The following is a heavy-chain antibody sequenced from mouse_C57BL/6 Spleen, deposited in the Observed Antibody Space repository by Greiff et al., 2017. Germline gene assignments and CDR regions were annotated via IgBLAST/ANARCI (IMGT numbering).Heavy chain of an antibody. J-gene: IGHJ1*03. CDR1: GYAFSSYW. CDR2: IYPGDGDT. D-gene: IGHD1-1*01. V-gene: IGHV1-80*01. Sequence: QVQLKESGAELVKPGASVKISCKASGYAFSSYWMNWVKQRPGQGLEWIGQIYPGDGDTNYNGKFKGKATLTADKSSSTAYMQLSSLTSEDSAVYFCARDHYGSSYGYFDVWGTGTTVTVSS. CDR3: ARDHYGSSYGYFDV.